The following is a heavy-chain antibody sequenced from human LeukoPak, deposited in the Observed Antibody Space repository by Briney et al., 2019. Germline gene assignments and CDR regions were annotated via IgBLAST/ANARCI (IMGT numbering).Heavy chain of an antibody. V-gene: IGHV4-59*11. CDR3: ARGRIGGPKAPFDY. D-gene: IGHD3-16*01. CDR2: IYDSGST. J-gene: IGHJ4*02. Sequence: PSETLSLTCTVSAGSLSNHYWSWIRQPPGKGLEWIGHIYDSGSTTYNPSLKSRVTMSVDTSKNQFSLNLSSVTAADTAVYYCARGRIGGPKAPFDYWGQGTLVTVSS. CDR1: AGSLSNHY.